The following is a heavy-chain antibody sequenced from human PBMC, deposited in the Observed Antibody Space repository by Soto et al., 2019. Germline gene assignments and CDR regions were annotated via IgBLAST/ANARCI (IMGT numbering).Heavy chain of an antibody. V-gene: IGHV4-39*07. CDR1: GGSISNAAYA. CDR2: IYPSGRP. D-gene: IGHD5-18*01. CDR3: ARDRGDSYGWRPFDY. J-gene: IGHJ4*02. Sequence: SETLSVACTVAGGSISNAAYAWSWSRQPPGKGLEWIGSIYPSGRPYYNPSLKSRVTISVDTSKNQFSLNLKSVTAADTAVYYCARDRGDSYGWRPFDYWGQGTLVTVSS.